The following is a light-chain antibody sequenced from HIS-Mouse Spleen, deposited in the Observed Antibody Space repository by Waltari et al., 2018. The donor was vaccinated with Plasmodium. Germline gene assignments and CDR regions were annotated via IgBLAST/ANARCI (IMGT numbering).Light chain of an antibody. J-gene: IGKJ3*01. CDR1: KSVSRN. Sequence: EIVMTQSPATLSVSTGERAPLSCTASKSVSRNLTWYQQKPGQAPRLLIHGASTRATGIPARFSGSGSGTEFTLNISSLQSEDSAVYYCQQYNNWSFTFGPGTKVDIK. V-gene: IGKV3-15*01. CDR3: QQYNNWSFT. CDR2: GAS.